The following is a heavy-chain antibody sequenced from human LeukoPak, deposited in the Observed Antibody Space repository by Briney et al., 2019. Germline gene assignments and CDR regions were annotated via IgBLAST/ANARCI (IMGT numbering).Heavy chain of an antibody. J-gene: IGHJ4*02. CDR1: GXTFSYYW. D-gene: IGHD3-22*01. CDR3: ARDEHQYYHASSGRFDY. CDR2: IKQDGSEK. Sequence: GGSLRLSCAASGXTFSYYWVGWVRQAPGKGQEWVANIKQDGSEKYYVDSVKGRFTISRDNAKNSLYLQMNSMRAEDTAVYYCARDEHQYYHASSGRFDYWGQGILVTVSS. V-gene: IGHV3-7*04.